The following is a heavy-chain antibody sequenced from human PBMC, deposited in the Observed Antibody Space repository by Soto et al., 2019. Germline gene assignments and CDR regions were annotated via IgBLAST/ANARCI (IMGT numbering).Heavy chain of an antibody. Sequence: PSETLSLTCTVSGGSTSSDNYWSWIRQPPGKGLECIGHIYYSGNTDYNPSLKSRLAISIDTSKNQFSLKLSSVTAADTAVYFCAREGGESSDGLYYFDSWGQGSLVTVS. D-gene: IGHD3-16*01. CDR1: GGSTSSDNY. CDR3: AREGGESSDGLYYFDS. V-gene: IGHV4-30-4*01. J-gene: IGHJ4*02. CDR2: IYYSGNT.